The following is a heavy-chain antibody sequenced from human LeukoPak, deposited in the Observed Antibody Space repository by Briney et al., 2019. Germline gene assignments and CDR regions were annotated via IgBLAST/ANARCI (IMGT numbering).Heavy chain of an antibody. CDR1: SGSITSGGYY. D-gene: IGHD7-27*01. J-gene: IGHJ4*02. CDR3: VRGGDTGNWGYYFDF. CDR2: VHPSGST. V-gene: IGHV4-61*02. Sequence: PSQTLSLTCTVSSGSITSGGYYWSWIRQSAEKGLEWIGRVHPSGSTNHNPSLKSRVTTSVDTSKNQFSLKLSSVTAADTAVYYCVRGGDTGNWGYYFDFWGQGTLVTVSS.